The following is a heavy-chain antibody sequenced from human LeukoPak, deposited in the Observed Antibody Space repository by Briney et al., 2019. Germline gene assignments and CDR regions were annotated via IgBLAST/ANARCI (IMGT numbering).Heavy chain of an antibody. J-gene: IGHJ4*02. CDR3: ARAADCSGGSCYLPSFDY. V-gene: IGHV4-31*03. D-gene: IGHD2-15*01. CDR2: IYYSGST. Sequence: SETLSLTCTVSGGSISSGGYYWSWIRQHPGKGLEWIGYIYYSGSTYYNPSLKSRVTISVDTSKNQFSLKLSFVTAADTAVYYCARAADCSGGSCYLPSFDYWGQGTLVTVSS. CDR1: GGSISSGGYY.